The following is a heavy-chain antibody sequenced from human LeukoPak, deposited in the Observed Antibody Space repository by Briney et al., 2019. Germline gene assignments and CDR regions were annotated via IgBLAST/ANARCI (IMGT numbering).Heavy chain of an antibody. V-gene: IGHV4-34*01. CDR2: INHSGNI. Sequence: SETLSLTCAVYGGSFSGYYWSWIRQPPGKGLGWIGEINHSGNINYNPSLKSRVTISVDTSKNQFSLKLSSVTAADTAVYYCARGSLAVSYGMDVWGYGTPVTVSS. CDR1: GGSFSGYY. J-gene: IGHJ6*04. CDR3: ARGSLAVSYGMDV. D-gene: IGHD4-11*01.